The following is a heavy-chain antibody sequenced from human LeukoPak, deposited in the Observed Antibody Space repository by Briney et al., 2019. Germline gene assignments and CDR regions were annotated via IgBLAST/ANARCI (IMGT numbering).Heavy chain of an antibody. Sequence: SETLSLTCTVSGGSTSSYYWSWIRQPPGQGLGWIGYIYYSGSTNYNPSLKSRVTISVDTSKNQFSLKLSSVTAADTAVYYCARLGGSGSYYRDYWGQGTLVTVSS. CDR2: IYYSGST. CDR1: GGSTSSYY. D-gene: IGHD3-10*01. J-gene: IGHJ4*02. V-gene: IGHV4-59*01. CDR3: ARLGGSGSYYRDY.